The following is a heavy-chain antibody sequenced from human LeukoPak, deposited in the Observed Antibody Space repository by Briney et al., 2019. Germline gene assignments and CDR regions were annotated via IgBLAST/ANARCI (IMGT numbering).Heavy chain of an antibody. V-gene: IGHV3-48*03. CDR1: GFTFSSYE. J-gene: IGHJ4*02. Sequence: GGSLRLSCAASGFTFSSYEMNWVRQAPGKGLEWVSYISSSGSTIYYADSVKGRFTISRDNAKNSLYLQMNSLRAEDTAVYYCARVGGEGGYDILTGYYSFDYWGQGTLVTVSS. D-gene: IGHD3-9*01. CDR3: ARVGGEGGYDILTGYYSFDY. CDR2: ISSSGSTI.